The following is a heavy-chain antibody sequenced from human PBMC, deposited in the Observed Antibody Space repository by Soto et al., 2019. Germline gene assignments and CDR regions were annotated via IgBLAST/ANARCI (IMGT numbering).Heavy chain of an antibody. Sequence: GGSLRLSCAASGFTFSSYDMHWVRQATGKGLEWVSAIGTAGDTYYPGSVKGRFNITRENAKNSLYLQMNSLRAEDTAVYYCARGVGHYYDSSGYYILGWFDPWGQGTLVTVSS. J-gene: IGHJ5*02. D-gene: IGHD3-22*01. CDR2: IGTAGDT. CDR3: ARGVGHYYDSSGYYILGWFDP. V-gene: IGHV3-13*01. CDR1: GFTFSSYD.